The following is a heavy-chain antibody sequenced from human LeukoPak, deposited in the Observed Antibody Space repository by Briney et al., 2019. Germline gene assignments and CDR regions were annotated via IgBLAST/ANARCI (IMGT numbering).Heavy chain of an antibody. V-gene: IGHV3-7*01. J-gene: IGHJ3*02. CDR3: VRGHHGLEI. CDR2: TNPDGSEK. CDR1: GLTFSSYW. Sequence: PGESLRLSCAVSGLTFSSYWMCWVRQAPGKGLEWVANTNPDGSEKYYVDSVKGRFTISRDNAKDSLYLQMNSLRGEDTAVYYCVRGHHGLEIWGQGTMVTVSS.